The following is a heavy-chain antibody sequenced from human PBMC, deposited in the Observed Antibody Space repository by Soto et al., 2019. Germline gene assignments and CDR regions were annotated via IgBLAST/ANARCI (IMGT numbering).Heavy chain of an antibody. J-gene: IGHJ4*02. V-gene: IGHV1-3*05. CDR1: GYTFTSYA. CDR2: INAGNGNT. Sequence: QVQLVQSGAEEKKPGASVKVSCKASGYTFTSYAMHWVRQAPGQRLEWMGWINAGNGNTKYSQKFQGRVPITRDTSASTAYMELSSLRSEDTAVYYCARSIVVVTALDDWGQGTLVTVSS. CDR3: ARSIVVVTALDD. D-gene: IGHD2-21*02.